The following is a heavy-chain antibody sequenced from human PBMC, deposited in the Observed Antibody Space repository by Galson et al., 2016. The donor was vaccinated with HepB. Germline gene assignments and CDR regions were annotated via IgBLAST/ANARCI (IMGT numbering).Heavy chain of an antibody. CDR1: GFTFTSYV. J-gene: IGHJ4*02. D-gene: IGHD1-26*01. CDR2: ISDSGSNT. V-gene: IGHV3-23*01. CDR3: AKDVGGEAFFEY. Sequence: SLRLSCAASGFTFTSYVMTWVRQAPGKGLEWVSTISDSGSNTHYADSVGGRFTISRDNSKNTLYLQMKSLRAEDAAVYYCAKDVGGEAFFEYWGQGALVTVSS.